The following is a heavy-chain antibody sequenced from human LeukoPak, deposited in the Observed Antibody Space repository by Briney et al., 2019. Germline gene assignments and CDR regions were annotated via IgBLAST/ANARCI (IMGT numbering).Heavy chain of an antibody. CDR3: AREESSSWFEFDP. Sequence: SETLSLTCAVSGGSISSGGYSWSWLRQPPGTGLEWVGYIYYSGSTYYNPSLKSRVTISVDTSKNQFSLKLSSVTAADTAVYYCAREESSSWFEFDPWGQGTLVTVSS. CDR2: IYYSGST. V-gene: IGHV4-30-4*07. J-gene: IGHJ5*02. D-gene: IGHD6-13*01. CDR1: GGSISSGGYS.